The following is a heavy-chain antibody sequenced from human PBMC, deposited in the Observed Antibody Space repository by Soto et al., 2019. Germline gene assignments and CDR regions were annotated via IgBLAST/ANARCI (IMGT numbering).Heavy chain of an antibody. CDR2: IYYSGST. Sequence: ASETLSLTCTVSGGSISSGGYYWSWIRQHPGKGLEWIGYIYYSGSTYYNPSLKSRVTISVDTSKNQFSLKLSSVTAADTAVYYCARVSTATVDYWGQGTLVTVSS. CDR3: ARVSTATVDY. J-gene: IGHJ4*02. V-gene: IGHV4-31*03. CDR1: GGSISSGGYY. D-gene: IGHD1-26*01.